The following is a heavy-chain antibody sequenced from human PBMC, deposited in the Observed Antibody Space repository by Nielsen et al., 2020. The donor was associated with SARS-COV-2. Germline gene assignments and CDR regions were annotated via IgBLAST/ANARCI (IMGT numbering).Heavy chain of an antibody. Sequence: GSLRLSCAVYGGSFSGYYWSWIRQPPGKGLEWIGEINHSGTTNYNPSLKSRVTISVDTSKNQFSLKLSSVTAADTAVYYCARRPTVYYYCMDVWGKGTTVTVSS. CDR3: ARRPTVYYYCMDV. V-gene: IGHV4-34*01. CDR2: INHSGTT. J-gene: IGHJ6*03. CDR1: GGSFSGYY. D-gene: IGHD4-17*01.